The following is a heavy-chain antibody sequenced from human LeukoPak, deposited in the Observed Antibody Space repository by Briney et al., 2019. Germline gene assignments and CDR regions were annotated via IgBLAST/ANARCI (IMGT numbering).Heavy chain of an antibody. CDR2: IWHNASHT. J-gene: IGHJ4*02. D-gene: IGHD3-10*01. Sequence: GGSMRLAWAPSGFSSSTYAMHWVRQAPDRVMEWVALIWHNASHTFYTDSVKGRFTISRDNSKNTVYLQMNRLGGEDTAVYYCAREIFGSGSYPDYWGQGTLVTVSS. V-gene: IGHV3-33*01. CDR1: GFSSSTYA. CDR3: AREIFGSGSYPDY.